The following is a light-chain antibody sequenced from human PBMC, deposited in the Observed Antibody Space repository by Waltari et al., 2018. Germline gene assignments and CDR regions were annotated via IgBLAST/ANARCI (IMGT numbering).Light chain of an antibody. Sequence: DIQMTQSPSTLSASVGDRVTITCRASQSISSWLAWYQQKPGKAPKLLIYKASSLESGVPSRFSGSGSGTDFTLTISSLQPEDVATYYCQKYNSVPRTFGQGTKVEIK. V-gene: IGKV1-5*03. J-gene: IGKJ1*01. CDR2: KAS. CDR1: QSISSW. CDR3: QKYNSVPRT.